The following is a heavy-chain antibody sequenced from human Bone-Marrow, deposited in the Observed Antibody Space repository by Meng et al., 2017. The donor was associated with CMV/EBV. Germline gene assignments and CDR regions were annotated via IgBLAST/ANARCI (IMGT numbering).Heavy chain of an antibody. Sequence: SETLSLTCTVSGGSISSSNYYWGWIRQPPGKGLEWIGSIYHSGSTYYNPSLKSRVTISVDTSKNQFSLKLSSVTAADTAVYYCAREGGNGDYYYGMDVWGQGTMVTVSS. CDR3: AREGGNGDYYYGMDV. D-gene: IGHD4-23*01. CDR1: GGSISSSNYY. CDR2: IYHSGST. J-gene: IGHJ6*02. V-gene: IGHV4-39*07.